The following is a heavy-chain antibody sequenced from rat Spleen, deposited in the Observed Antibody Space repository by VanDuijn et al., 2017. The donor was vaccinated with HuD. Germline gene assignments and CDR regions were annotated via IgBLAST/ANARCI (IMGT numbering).Heavy chain of an antibody. V-gene: IGHV5-29*01. Sequence: EVQLVESGGGLVQPGRSLKLSCAASGFTFNEFYMAWVRQTPTKGLEWVATISYDGISTYYRDSVKGRFTISRDNVKKTLYVQMDSLRSEDTATYYCARAGYLRDWYFDFWGPGTMVTVSS. CDR2: ISYDGIST. CDR1: GFTFNEFY. D-gene: IGHD2-2*01. CDR3: ARAGYLRDWYFDF. J-gene: IGHJ1*01.